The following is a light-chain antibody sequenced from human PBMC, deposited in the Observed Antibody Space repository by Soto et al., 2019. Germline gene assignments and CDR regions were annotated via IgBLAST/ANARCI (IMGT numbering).Light chain of an antibody. V-gene: IGKV3-20*01. CDR3: QQYGDSPT. Sequence: EILMTQSPVTLSVSPGERATLSCRASQSVSSNLAWYQQKPGQAPSLLIYGAFTRATGIPNRFSGSGSGTDFTLTISRLEPEDFAVFYCQQYGDSPTFGQGTKVDIK. CDR1: QSVSSN. J-gene: IGKJ1*01. CDR2: GAF.